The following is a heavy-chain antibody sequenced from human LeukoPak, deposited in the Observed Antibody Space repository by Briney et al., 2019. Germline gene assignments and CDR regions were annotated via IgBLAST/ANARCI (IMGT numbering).Heavy chain of an antibody. CDR3: ASTRCTGTSCYLPILD. CDR2: ISWNSGSI. D-gene: IGHD2-2*01. J-gene: IGHJ4*02. Sequence: PGGSLRLSCAASGFTVSSNYMSWVRQAPGKGLEWVSGISWNSGSIGYADSVKGRFTISRDNAKNSLYLQMNSLRAEDTAMYYCASTRCTGTSCYLPILDWGQGILVTVSS. V-gene: IGHV3-48*04. CDR1: GFTVSSNY.